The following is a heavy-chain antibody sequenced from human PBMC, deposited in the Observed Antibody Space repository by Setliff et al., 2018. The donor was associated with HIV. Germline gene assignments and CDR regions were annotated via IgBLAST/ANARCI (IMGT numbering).Heavy chain of an antibody. D-gene: IGHD6-13*01. J-gene: IGHJ3*02. V-gene: IGHV4-59*08. CDR1: GASISSYW. CDR3: ARIEEGSLVNPGAFDI. Sequence: SETLSLTCTVSGASISSYWWTWMRQPPGKELEYIGSIHHSGSTYYSPSLKSRVTISVDTSKNQFSLKLSSVTAADTAVYYCARIEEGSLVNPGAFDIWGQGTMVTVSS. CDR2: IHHSGST.